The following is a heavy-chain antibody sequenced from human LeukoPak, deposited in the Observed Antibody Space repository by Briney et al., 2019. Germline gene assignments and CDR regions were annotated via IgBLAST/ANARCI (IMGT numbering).Heavy chain of an antibody. CDR3: ARDLRINGYSYLVY. D-gene: IGHD3-22*01. CDR1: GFTFSDHF. Sequence: PGGSLRLSCAASGFTFSDHFMDWVRQTPGQGLEWVGRSRNKANSYTTEYAASVKGRFTISRDDSKNSLYLQMNSLETEDTAVYYCARDLRINGYSYLVYWGQGALVTVSS. V-gene: IGHV3-72*01. CDR2: SRNKANSYTT. J-gene: IGHJ4*02.